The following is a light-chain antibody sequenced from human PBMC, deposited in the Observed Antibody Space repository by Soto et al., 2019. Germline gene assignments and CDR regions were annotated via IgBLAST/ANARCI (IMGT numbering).Light chain of an antibody. Sequence: SYELTQPPSVSVSPGQTASITCSGDKSGDKYACWYQQKPGQSPVLVIYQDSKRPSGIPERFSGSNSGNTATLTLSGTQSLDEADYYCQAWDSSTVVFGGGTKVPVL. V-gene: IGLV3-1*01. CDR3: QAWDSSTVV. CDR1: KSGDKY. CDR2: QDS. J-gene: IGLJ2*01.